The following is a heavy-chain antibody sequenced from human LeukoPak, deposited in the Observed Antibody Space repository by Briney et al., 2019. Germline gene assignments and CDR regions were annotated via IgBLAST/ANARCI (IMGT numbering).Heavy chain of an antibody. CDR3: ARGLYYYDSSGYPDAFDI. D-gene: IGHD3-22*01. V-gene: IGHV3-66*01. CDR2: IYSGGST. CDR1: GFTVSNNY. J-gene: IGHJ3*02. Sequence: GGSLRLSCAASGFTVSNNYMSWVRQAPGKGLEWVSVIYSGGSTYYADSVKGRFTISRDNAKNSLYLQMNSLRAEDTAVYYCARGLYYYDSSGYPDAFDIWGQGTMVTVSS.